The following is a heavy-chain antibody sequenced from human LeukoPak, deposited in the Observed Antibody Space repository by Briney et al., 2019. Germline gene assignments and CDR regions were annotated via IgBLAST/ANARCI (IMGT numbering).Heavy chain of an antibody. V-gene: IGHV4-30-2*01. J-gene: IGHJ3*02. CDR3: ARVKKGYAFDI. D-gene: IGHD1-1*01. CDR1: GGSISSGGYY. Sequence: SETLSLTCTVSGGSISSGGYYWSWIRQPPGKGLEWIGYIYHSGSTYYNPSLKSRVTISVDRSKNQFSLKLSSVTAADTAVYYCARVKKGYAFDIWAKGQWSPSLQ. CDR2: IYHSGST.